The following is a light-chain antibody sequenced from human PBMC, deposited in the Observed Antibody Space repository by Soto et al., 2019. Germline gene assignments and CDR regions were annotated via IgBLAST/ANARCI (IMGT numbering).Light chain of an antibody. J-gene: IGKJ1*01. CDR3: QQYNNWPRT. V-gene: IGKV3-15*01. CDR1: QSVSTN. Sequence: EIVMTQSPATLSVSPGERASLSGRASQSVSTNLAWYQHKTGPAPRLLIYGASTRATGIPARFSGSGSGTEFTLTISSLQSEDFAVYYCQQYNNWPRTFGQGTKVDI. CDR2: GAS.